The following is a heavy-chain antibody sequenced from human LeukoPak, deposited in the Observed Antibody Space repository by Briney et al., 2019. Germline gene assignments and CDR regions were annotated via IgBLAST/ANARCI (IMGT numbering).Heavy chain of an antibody. V-gene: IGHV5-51*01. Sequence: GESLKISCKGSGYSFTSYWIGWVRQMPGKGLEWMGIIYPGDSDTRYSPSFQGQVTISADKSISTAYLQWSSLKASDTAMYYCARLSVLLWFGERTPRQDYGMDVWGQGTTVTVSS. CDR2: IYPGDSDT. CDR1: GYSFTSYW. CDR3: ARLSVLLWFGERTPRQDYGMDV. J-gene: IGHJ6*02. D-gene: IGHD3-10*01.